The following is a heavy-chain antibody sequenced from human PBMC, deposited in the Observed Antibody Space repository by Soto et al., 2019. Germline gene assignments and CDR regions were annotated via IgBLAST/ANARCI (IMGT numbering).Heavy chain of an antibody. CDR2: INHSGST. D-gene: IGHD6-6*01. CDR1: GDSLSGGDYY. J-gene: IGHJ4*02. CDR3: ARGRSIATLRY. V-gene: IGHV4-34*01. Sequence: SETLSLTCTVSGDSLSGGDYYWSWIRQPPGKGLEWIGEINHSGSTNYNPSLKSRVTISVDTSKNQFSLKLSSVTAADTAVYYCARGRSIATLRYWGQGTLVTVSS.